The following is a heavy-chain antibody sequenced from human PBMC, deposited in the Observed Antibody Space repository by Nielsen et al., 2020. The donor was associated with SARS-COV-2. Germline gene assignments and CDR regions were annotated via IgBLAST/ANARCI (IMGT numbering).Heavy chain of an antibody. CDR1: TFSLRDYY. D-gene: IGHD3-3*02. V-gene: IGHV3-11*01. J-gene: IGHJ3*02. CDR3: VRKLDIFGVVIKTPAFDI. CDR2: ISPSGGSI. Sequence: GESLKISCAASTFSLRDYYMTWIRQAPGKGLEWVAHISPSGGSIYYAGSVKGRFSISRDNAKNSLYLQMNNLRADDTAVYYCVRKLDIFGVVIKTPAFDIWGQGTMVSVSS.